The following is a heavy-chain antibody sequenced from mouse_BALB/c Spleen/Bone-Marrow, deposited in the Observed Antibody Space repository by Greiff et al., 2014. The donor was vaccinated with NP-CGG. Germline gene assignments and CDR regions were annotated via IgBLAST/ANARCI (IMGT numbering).Heavy chain of an antibody. J-gene: IGHJ4*01. Sequence: QVQLQQYGPELVKPGASVKMSCKASGYTFTDYVISWVRQRTGQGLEWIGEIYPGSGSTYYNEKFKGKATLTADKSSNTAYMQLSSLTSEDSAVYFCAGRGEVQRHYYAMDYWGQGTSVTVSS. CDR1: GYTFTDYV. D-gene: IGHD2-14*01. CDR2: IYPGSGST. CDR3: AGRGEVQRHYYAMDY. V-gene: IGHV1-81*01.